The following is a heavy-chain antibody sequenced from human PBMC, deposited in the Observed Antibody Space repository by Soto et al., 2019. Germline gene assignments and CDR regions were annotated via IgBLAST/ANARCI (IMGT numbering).Heavy chain of an antibody. CDR3: AQWSDIARQVLNY. CDR2: ISSDGNDR. Sequence: QVQLLESGGGVVQPGRSLRLSCAASGFTFSNFGMHWVRQAPGKGLEWVAAISSDGNDRYYSESVKGQFIISRDNSKNTLFLQMNSLRVEDTALYYRAQWSDIARQVLNYWGQGTLVTVSS. D-gene: IGHD3-3*01. V-gene: IGHV3-30*03. CDR1: GFTFSNFG. J-gene: IGHJ4*02.